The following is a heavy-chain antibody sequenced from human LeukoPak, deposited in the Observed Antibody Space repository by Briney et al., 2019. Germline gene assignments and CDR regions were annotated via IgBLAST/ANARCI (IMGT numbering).Heavy chain of an antibody. CDR3: ARDRKSGRPFDP. J-gene: IGHJ5*02. Sequence: TFXXXXMDWGGXAPGKGVEGVAVIWYDRSNNYYAPSVQGRFPISRDNSNNTLYLQMNSLRAEDTAVYYCARDRKSGRPFDPWGQGTLVTVSS. CDR1: TFXXXX. V-gene: IGHV3-33*01. CDR2: IWYDRSNN. D-gene: IGHD1-26*01.